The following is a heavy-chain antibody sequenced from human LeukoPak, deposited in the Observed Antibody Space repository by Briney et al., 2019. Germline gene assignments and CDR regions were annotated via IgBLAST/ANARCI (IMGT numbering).Heavy chain of an antibody. CDR3: ARESWSIAAAGLDAFDI. Sequence: GGSLRLSCAASGFTFDDYGMSWVRQAPGKGLEWVANIKQDGSEKYYVDSVKGRFTISRDNAKNSLYLQMNSLRAEDTAVYYCARESWSIAAAGLDAFDIWGQGTMVTVSS. J-gene: IGHJ3*02. V-gene: IGHV3-7*01. CDR2: IKQDGSEK. D-gene: IGHD6-13*01. CDR1: GFTFDDYG.